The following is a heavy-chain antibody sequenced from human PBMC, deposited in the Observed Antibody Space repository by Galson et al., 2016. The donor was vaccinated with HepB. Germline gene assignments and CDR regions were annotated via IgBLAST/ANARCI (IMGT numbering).Heavy chain of an antibody. D-gene: IGHD2-21*02. CDR3: ARYCGGDCYSRSPRFFDY. CDR1: GGSISSSNW. V-gene: IGHV4-4*02. Sequence: SETLSLTCAVSGGSISSSNWWSWVRQPPGKGLEWIGEIYHSGSTNYNPSLKSRVTISVDKSKNQFSLKLSSVTAADTAVYYCARYCGGDCYSRSPRFFDYWGQGTLVTVSS. J-gene: IGHJ4*02. CDR2: IYHSGST.